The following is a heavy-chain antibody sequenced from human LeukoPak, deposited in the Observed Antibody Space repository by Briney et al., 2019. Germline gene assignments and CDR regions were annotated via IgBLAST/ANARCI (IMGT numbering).Heavy chain of an antibody. CDR2: IYYSGST. J-gene: IGHJ3*02. V-gene: IGHV4-30-4*08. D-gene: IGHD5-12*01. Sequence: SETLSLTCTVSGGSISSGDYYWSWIRQPPGKGLEWIGYIYYSGSTYYNPSLKSRVTISVDTSKNQFSLKLSSVTAADTAVYYCAREGSGATSAFDIWGQGTMVTVSS. CDR3: AREGSGATSAFDI. CDR1: GGSISSGDYY.